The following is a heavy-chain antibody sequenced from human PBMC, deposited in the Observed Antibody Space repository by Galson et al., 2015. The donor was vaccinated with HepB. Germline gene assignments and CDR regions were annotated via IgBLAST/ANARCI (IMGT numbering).Heavy chain of an antibody. V-gene: IGHV5-51*01. CDR3: ATSVLPGIAVAGTHYYYYGMDV. CDR1: GYSFTSYW. CDR2: IYPGDSDT. D-gene: IGHD6-19*01. Sequence: QSGAEVKKPGESLKISCKGSGYSFTSYWIGWVRQMPGKGLEWTGIIYPGDSDTRYSPSFQGQVTISADKSISTAYLQWSSLKASDTAMYYCATSVLPGIAVAGTHYYYYGMDVWGQGTTVTVSS. J-gene: IGHJ6*02.